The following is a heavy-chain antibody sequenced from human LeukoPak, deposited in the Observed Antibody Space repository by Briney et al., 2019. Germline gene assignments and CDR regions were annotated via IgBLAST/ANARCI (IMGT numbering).Heavy chain of an antibody. V-gene: IGHV3-30-3*01. Sequence: GGSLRLSCAASGLTFSSYAMHWVRQAPGKGLEWVAVISYDGSNKYYADSVKGRFTISRDNSKNTLYLQMNSLRAEDTAVYYCARDKTSNPFDYWGQGTLVTVSS. CDR3: ARDKTSNPFDY. CDR2: ISYDGSNK. J-gene: IGHJ4*02. D-gene: IGHD4-11*01. CDR1: GLTFSSYA.